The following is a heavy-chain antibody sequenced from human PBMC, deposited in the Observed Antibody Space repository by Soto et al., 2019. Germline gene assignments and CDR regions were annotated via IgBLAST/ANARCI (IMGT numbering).Heavy chain of an antibody. J-gene: IGHJ4*02. Sequence: GGSLRLSCAASGFTLSDYYMSWIRQAPGKGLEWVSYISSSSSIIHYADSVKGRFTISRDNAKNSLSLQMNSLRDEDTAVYYCARGLYDSLIDYWGQGTLVTVSS. V-gene: IGHV3-11*04. D-gene: IGHD3-22*01. CDR2: ISSSSSII. CDR1: GFTLSDYY. CDR3: ARGLYDSLIDY.